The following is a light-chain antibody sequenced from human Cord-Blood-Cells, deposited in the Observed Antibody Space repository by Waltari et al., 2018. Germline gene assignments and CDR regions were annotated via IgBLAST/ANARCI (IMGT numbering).Light chain of an antibody. CDR2: QDS. V-gene: IGLV3-1*01. CDR3: QAWDSSTARVV. Sequence: SYELPQPPSVSVSPGQPASIPCSGDKLGDKYACWYQQKPGQSPVLVIYQDSKRPSGIPERFSGSNSGNTATLTISGTQAMDEADYYCQAWDSSTARVVFGGGTKLTVL. CDR1: KLGDKY. J-gene: IGLJ2*01.